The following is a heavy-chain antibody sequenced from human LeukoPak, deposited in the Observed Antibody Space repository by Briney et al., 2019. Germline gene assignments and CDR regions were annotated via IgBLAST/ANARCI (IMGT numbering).Heavy chain of an antibody. J-gene: IGHJ5*02. Sequence: SETLSLTCTVSGGSISSGDYFWRWLRQPPGKGLEWMGYIHYSGSTYHNPSLKSRLTISVDTSKNQISLKLSSVTAADTAVYYCARDGASLEADGYKWFDPWGQGTLVTVSS. V-gene: IGHV4-30-4*01. CDR1: GGSISSGDYF. CDR3: ARDGASLEADGYKWFDP. D-gene: IGHD6-13*01. CDR2: IHYSGST.